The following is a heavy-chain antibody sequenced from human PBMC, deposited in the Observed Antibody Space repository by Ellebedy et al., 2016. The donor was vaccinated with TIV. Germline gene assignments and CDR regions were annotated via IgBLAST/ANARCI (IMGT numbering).Heavy chain of an antibody. CDR1: GGSISSYY. Sequence: SETLSLTCTVSGGSISSYYWSWIRQPPGKGLEWIGYIYYSGSTNYNPSLKSRVTISVDTSKNQFSLKLSSVTAADTAVYYCARDYYDSSGYSSYNWFDPWGQGTLVTVSS. CDR2: IYYSGST. D-gene: IGHD3-22*01. J-gene: IGHJ5*02. CDR3: ARDYYDSSGYSSYNWFDP. V-gene: IGHV4-59*12.